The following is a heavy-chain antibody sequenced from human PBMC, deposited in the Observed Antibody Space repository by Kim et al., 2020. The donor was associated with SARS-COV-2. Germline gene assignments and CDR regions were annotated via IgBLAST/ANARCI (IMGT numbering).Heavy chain of an antibody. D-gene: IGHD6-19*01. Sequence: GGSLRLSCAASGFTFSSYSMNWVRQAPGKGLEWVSSISSSSSYIYYADSVKGRFTISRDNAKNSLYLQMNSLRAEDTAVYYCARDLGQWHPADFWLIYYGMDVWGQGTTVTVSS. V-gene: IGHV3-21*01. J-gene: IGHJ6*02. CDR1: GFTFSSYS. CDR3: ARDLGQWHPADFWLIYYGMDV. CDR2: ISSSSSYI.